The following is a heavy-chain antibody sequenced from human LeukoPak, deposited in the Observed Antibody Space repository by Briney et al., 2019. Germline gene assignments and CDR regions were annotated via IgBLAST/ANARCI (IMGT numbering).Heavy chain of an antibody. CDR2: IYSGGTT. J-gene: IGHJ4*02. V-gene: IGHV3-53*01. D-gene: IGHD3-22*01. Sequence: TGGSLRLSCAASGFIVSSNYMSWVRQAPGKGLEWVSVIYSGGTTYYADSVKGRFTISRDNSKNTLYLQMNSLRAEDTAVYYCARGPTHYYHSNGLVWDYWGQGTLVTVSS. CDR1: GFIVSSNY. CDR3: ARGPTHYYHSNGLVWDY.